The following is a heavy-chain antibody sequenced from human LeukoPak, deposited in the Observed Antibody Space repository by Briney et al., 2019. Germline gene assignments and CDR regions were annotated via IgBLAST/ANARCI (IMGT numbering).Heavy chain of an antibody. CDR3: ARVSVVQLWSTFDY. D-gene: IGHD5-18*01. CDR1: GGSISSGGYS. CDR2: IYHSGST. J-gene: IGHJ4*02. V-gene: IGHV4-30-2*01. Sequence: SQTLSLTCAVSGGSISSGGYSWRWIRQPPGKGLEWIGYIYHSGSTYYNPSLKSRVTISVDRSKNQFSLKLSSVTAADTAVYYCARVSVVQLWSTFDYWGQGTLVTVSS.